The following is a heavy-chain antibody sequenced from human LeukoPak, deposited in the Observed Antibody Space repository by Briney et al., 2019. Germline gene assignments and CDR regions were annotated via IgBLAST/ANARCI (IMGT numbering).Heavy chain of an antibody. Sequence: ASVKVSCKASGYTFTSYDINWVRQATGQGLEWMGWMNPNSGNTGYAQKFRGRVTMTRNTSISTAYMELSSLRSEDTAVYYCARGGSLVRGIIIQGNAFDIWGQGTMVTVSS. CDR1: GYTFTSYD. D-gene: IGHD3-10*01. V-gene: IGHV1-8*01. J-gene: IGHJ3*02. CDR2: MNPNSGNT. CDR3: ARGGSLVRGIIIQGNAFDI.